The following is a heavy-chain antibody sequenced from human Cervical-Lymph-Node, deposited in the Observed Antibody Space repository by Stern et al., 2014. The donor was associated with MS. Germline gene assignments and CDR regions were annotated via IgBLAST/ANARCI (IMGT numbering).Heavy chain of an antibody. D-gene: IGHD6-13*01. Sequence: QVQLGQSGTEVTKPGASVKVSCKASGGTFSKFPSSWVRQAPGQGLEWMGGIFPVFGTPTYAQEFRGRVTIPADVSTSTVYMELSSLRSDDTAVYYCALSSETSDRWYSLGYDLWGQGTLVIVSS. CDR2: IFPVFGTP. V-gene: IGHV1-69*01. CDR1: GGTFSKFP. J-gene: IGHJ5*02. CDR3: ALSSETSDRWYSLGYDL.